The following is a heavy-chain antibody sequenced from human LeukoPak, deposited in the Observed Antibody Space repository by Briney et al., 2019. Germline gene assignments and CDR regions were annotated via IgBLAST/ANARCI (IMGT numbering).Heavy chain of an antibody. J-gene: IGHJ4*02. CDR1: GYTFTSYG. Sequence: GASVKVSCKASGYTFTSYGISWVRQAPGQGLEWMGIINPSGGSTSYAQKFQGRVTMTRDTSTSTVYMELSSLRSEDTAVYYCARRNIRYIDYWGQGTLVTVSS. D-gene: IGHD1-14*01. V-gene: IGHV1-46*01. CDR3: ARRNIRYIDY. CDR2: INPSGGST.